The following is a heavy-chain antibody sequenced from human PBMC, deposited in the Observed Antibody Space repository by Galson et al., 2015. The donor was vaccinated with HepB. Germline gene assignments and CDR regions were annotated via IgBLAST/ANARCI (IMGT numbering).Heavy chain of an antibody. CDR2: INPSGGST. CDR3: ARRNYYYYGMDV. CDR1: GYTFTNYY. V-gene: IGHV1-46*01. J-gene: IGHJ6*02. Sequence: SVKVSCKASGYTFTNYYMHWVRQAPGQGLEWMGIINPSGGSTTYAQKFQGRVTMTRDTSTSTVYLELSSLRSEDTAVYYCARRNYYYYGMDVWGQGTTVTVSS.